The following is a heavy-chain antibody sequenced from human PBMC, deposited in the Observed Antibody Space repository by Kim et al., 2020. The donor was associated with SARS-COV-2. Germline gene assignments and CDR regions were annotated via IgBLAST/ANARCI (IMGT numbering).Heavy chain of an antibody. CDR3: AREYSSSWYGWFDP. D-gene: IGHD6-13*01. CDR1: GFTFSSYS. J-gene: IGHJ5*02. Sequence: GGSLRLSCAASGFTFSSYSMNWVRQAPGKGLEWVSYISSSSSTIYYADSVKGRFTISRDNAKNSLYLQMNSLRDEDTAVYYCAREYSSSWYGWFDPWGQGTLVTVSS. CDR2: ISSSSSTI. V-gene: IGHV3-48*02.